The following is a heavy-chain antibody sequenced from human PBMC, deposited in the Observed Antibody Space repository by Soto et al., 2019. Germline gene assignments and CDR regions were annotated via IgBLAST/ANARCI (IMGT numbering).Heavy chain of an antibody. D-gene: IGHD3-10*01. CDR2: IKEDGSVT. CDR1: GFTFSSRW. Sequence: EVQLVESGGDLVQPGGSLRLSCAASGFTFSSRWMHWVRQAPGKGLECVANIKEDGSVTSYVDSVKGRFTISRDNAKNSLYRQMVGLRAEDTAVYYGASATRSPYFRGQGTLVTVSS. J-gene: IGHJ4*02. V-gene: IGHV3-7*05. CDR3: ASATRSPYF.